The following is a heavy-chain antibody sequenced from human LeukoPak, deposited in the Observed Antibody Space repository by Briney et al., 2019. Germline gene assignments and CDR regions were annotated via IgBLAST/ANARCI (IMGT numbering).Heavy chain of an antibody. CDR3: ARELATDNKEFDY. CDR1: GFTFSNYW. CDR2: IKQDESER. D-gene: IGHD5-12*01. Sequence: GGSLRLSCAASGFTFSNYWMSWVRQAPGKGLEWVANIKQDESERYYVDSVKGRFTISRDNDKNSLYLQMNSLRAEDTAVYYCARELATDNKEFDYWGQGTLVTVSS. J-gene: IGHJ4*02. V-gene: IGHV3-7*01.